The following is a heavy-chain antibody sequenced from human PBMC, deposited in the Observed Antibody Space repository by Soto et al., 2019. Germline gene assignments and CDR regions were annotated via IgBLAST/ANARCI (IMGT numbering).Heavy chain of an antibody. J-gene: IGHJ3*02. CDR1: GFMLNNSA. CDR3: ASAKAVVIAALGI. Sequence: GGSLRLSSTASGFMLNNSAMTWVRKAPGQGLQWVASVSDNGGSRGGTYYADSVKGRFTISRDNSKNTLYLQLDSLTGADTAVYYCASAKAVVIAALGIWGQGTMVTVSS. V-gene: IGHV3-23*01. CDR2: VSDNGGSRGGT. D-gene: IGHD2-21*01.